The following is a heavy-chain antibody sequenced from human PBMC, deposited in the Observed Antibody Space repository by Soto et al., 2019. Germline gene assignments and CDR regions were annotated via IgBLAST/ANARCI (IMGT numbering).Heavy chain of an antibody. Sequence: EVQLVESGGGLIQLGGSLRLSCEVSGLNVRYNYMHWVRQAPGKGLEWVAVTYSTSTTYYADSVKGRFTISGDNSDRTLFLQMNSVRAEDTSMYYCARGIGGATDFDNWGQGTLVTVSP. CDR1: GLNVRYNY. V-gene: IGHV3-53*01. CDR2: TYSTSTT. J-gene: IGHJ4*02. CDR3: ARGIGGATDFDN. D-gene: IGHD1-26*01.